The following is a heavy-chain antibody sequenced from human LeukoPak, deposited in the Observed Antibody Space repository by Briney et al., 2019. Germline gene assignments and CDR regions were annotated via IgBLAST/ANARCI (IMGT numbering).Heavy chain of an antibody. CDR2: IYHSGST. CDR1: GYSISSGYY. Sequence: SETLSLTCTVSGYSISSGYYWGWIRQPPGKGLEWIGSIYHSGSTYYNPSLKSRVTISVDTSKNQFSLKLSSVTAADTAVYYCAREGDILSIGYWGQGTLVTVSS. J-gene: IGHJ4*02. CDR3: AREGDILSIGY. V-gene: IGHV4-38-2*02. D-gene: IGHD3-10*01.